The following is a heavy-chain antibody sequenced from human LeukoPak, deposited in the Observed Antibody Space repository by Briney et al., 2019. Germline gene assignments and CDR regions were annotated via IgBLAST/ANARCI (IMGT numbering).Heavy chain of an antibody. Sequence: SETLSLTCSISGGSISSSYWSWIRQPPGKGLEWIGYIYYSGSTNYNPSLKSRVTISVDTSKNQFSLKLSSVTAADTAVYYCAREAYCGGDCYHPPGAFDIWGQGTMVTVSS. CDR3: AREAYCGGDCYHPPGAFDI. CDR2: IYYSGST. V-gene: IGHV4-59*01. CDR1: GGSISSSY. J-gene: IGHJ3*02. D-gene: IGHD2-21*02.